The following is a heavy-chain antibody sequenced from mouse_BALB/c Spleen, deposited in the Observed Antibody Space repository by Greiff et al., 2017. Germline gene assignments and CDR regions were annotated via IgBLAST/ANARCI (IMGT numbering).Heavy chain of an antibody. D-gene: IGHD2-4*01. CDR2: ISSGGST. CDR1: GFTFRSYA. V-gene: IGHV5-6-5*01. J-gene: IGHJ3*01. CDR3: ARDYDYDPFAY. Sequence: EVKLVESGGGLVKPGGSLKLSCAASGFTFRSYAMSWVRQKPEKRLEWVASISSGGSTYYPDSVKGRFTISRDNARNILYLQMSSLRSEDTAMYYCARDYDYDPFAYWGQGTLVTVSA.